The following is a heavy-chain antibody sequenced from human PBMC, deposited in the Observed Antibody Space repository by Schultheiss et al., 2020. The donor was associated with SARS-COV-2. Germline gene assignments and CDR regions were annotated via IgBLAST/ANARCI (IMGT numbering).Heavy chain of an antibody. CDR1: GYIFTYHY. D-gene: IGHD6-19*01. V-gene: IGHV1-2*02. CDR3: ARVGPIAVAAVDY. CDR2: INPNSGGT. J-gene: IGHJ4*02. Sequence: ASVKVSCKTSGYIFTYHYIQWVRQAPGQGLEWMGWINPNSGGTNYAQKFQGRVTMTRDTSISTAYMELSRLRSDDTAVYYCARVGPIAVAAVDYWGQGTLVTVSS.